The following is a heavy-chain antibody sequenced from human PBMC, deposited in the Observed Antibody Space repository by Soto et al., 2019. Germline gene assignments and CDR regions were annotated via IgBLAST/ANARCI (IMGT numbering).Heavy chain of an antibody. D-gene: IGHD6-19*01. CDR3: AKEGYSSGWPLRYYYYGMDV. V-gene: IGHV3-23*01. J-gene: IGHJ6*02. CDR1: GFTFSSYA. Sequence: GGSLRLSCAASGFTFSSYAMSWVRQAPGKGLEWVSAISGSGGSTYYADSVKGRFTISRDNSKNTLYLQMNSLRAEDTAVYYCAKEGYSSGWPLRYYYYGMDVWGQGTTVTVSS. CDR2: ISGSGGST.